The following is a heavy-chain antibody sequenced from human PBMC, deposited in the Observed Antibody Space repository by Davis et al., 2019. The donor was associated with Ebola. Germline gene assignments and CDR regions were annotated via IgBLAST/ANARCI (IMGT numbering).Heavy chain of an antibody. Sequence: GESLKISCAASGFTFSSYWMSWVRQAPGKGLEWVANIKQDGSEKYYVDSVKGRFTISKDNAKNSLYLQMNSLRAEDTAVYYCAGADWGASSHWYLDLWGRGTLVTVSS. J-gene: IGHJ2*01. CDR2: IKQDGSEK. D-gene: IGHD7-27*01. CDR1: GFTFSSYW. CDR3: AGADWGASSHWYLDL. V-gene: IGHV3-7*03.